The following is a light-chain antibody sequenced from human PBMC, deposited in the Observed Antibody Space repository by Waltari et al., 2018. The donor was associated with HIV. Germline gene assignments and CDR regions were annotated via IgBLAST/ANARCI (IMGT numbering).Light chain of an antibody. CDR2: STN. V-gene: IGLV8-61*01. Sequence: QTVVTQEPSFAVSPGGTVTLTCGLRSGSVSSRYYSRWCQQTPGQAPRTLIYSTNSRSSGVPDRFSGSILGNKAALTITGAQADDESDYYCVLYMPSGIWVFGGGTKLTVL. CDR3: VLYMPSGIWV. CDR1: SGSVSSRYY. J-gene: IGLJ3*02.